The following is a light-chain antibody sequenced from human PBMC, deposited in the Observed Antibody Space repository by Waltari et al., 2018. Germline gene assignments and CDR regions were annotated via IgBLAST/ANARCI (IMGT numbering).Light chain of an antibody. J-gene: IGLJ2*01. CDR3: AAWDDSLSGHMV. CDR2: RKN. V-gene: IGLV1-47*01. Sequence: QSILTQPTSASGTPGQRVTISCSGSSPNIGSNSVSWYQEVPGTAPKLLIYRKNQGPSGVPDRFSGSKSGTSASLAISGLRSEDEAHYYCAAWDDSLSGHMVFGGGTKLTVL. CDR1: SPNIGSNS.